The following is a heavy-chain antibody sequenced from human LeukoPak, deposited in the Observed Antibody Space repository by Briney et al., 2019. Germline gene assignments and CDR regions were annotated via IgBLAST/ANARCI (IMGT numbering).Heavy chain of an antibody. CDR1: GFTFSSYA. J-gene: IGHJ3*02. CDR3: ARDHRGIAAAEAFDI. CDR2: IKRDGSEK. D-gene: IGHD6-13*01. Sequence: GGSLRLSCAASGFTFSSYAMSWVRQAPGKGLEWVATIKRDGSEKYYGDSVKGRFTVSRENAKNSLYLQLNSPRGDDTAVYYCARDHRGIAAAEAFDIWGQGTMVTVSS. V-gene: IGHV3-7*01.